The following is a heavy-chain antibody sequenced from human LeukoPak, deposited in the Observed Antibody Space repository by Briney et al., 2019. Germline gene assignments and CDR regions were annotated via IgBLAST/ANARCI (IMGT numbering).Heavy chain of an antibody. J-gene: IGHJ4*02. V-gene: IGHV4-34*01. D-gene: IGHD3-22*01. CDR2: INHSGST. CDR3: ARAATSYDSSGYFLRY. Sequence: PGGSLRLSCAASGFTFSSYAMSWIRQPPGKGLEWIGEINHSGSTNYNPSLKSRVTISVDTSKNQFSLKLSSVTAADTAVYYCARAATSYDSSGYFLRYWGQGTLVTVSS. CDR1: GFTFSSYA.